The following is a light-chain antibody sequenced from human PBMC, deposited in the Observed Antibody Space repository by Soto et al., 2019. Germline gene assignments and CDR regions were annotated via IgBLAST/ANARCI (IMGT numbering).Light chain of an antibody. J-gene: IGKJ2*01. Sequence: EIVLTQSPGTLSLSPGERATLSCRASQSVSDSSLAWYHQKPGQAPRLLIYGASSRATGIPDKFSGSGSGTDVTLTISRLEPEEFAVYYCQLYGDSPMYTFGQGTKLEIK. CDR3: QLYGDSPMYT. V-gene: IGKV3-20*01. CDR2: GAS. CDR1: QSVSDSS.